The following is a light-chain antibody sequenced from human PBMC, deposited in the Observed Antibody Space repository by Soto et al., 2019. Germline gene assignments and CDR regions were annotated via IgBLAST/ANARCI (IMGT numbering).Light chain of an antibody. CDR3: QQYGNWLTWT. V-gene: IGKV3-15*01. CDR1: ERISTN. Sequence: EIVMTQSPVTLSVSPGESATIFCRASERISTNLAWYQQRPGQAPRLLIYSESTRATGVPARFSGSASATEFTLTISSLQPEEFATYYCQQYGNWLTWTFGQGTRVEIK. J-gene: IGKJ1*01. CDR2: SES.